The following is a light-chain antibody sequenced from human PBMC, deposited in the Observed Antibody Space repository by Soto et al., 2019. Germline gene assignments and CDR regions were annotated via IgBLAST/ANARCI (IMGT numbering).Light chain of an antibody. V-gene: IGLV3-25*02. CDR1: ALTKQY. CDR2: QDT. Sequence: SYELTQPPSVSMSPGQTARITCSGDALTKQYAYWYQQRPGQAPVLVIYQDTERPSGIPARFSGSNSGTTVTLTISGVQAEDEADYYCQSADSGGTSVLFGGGTKVTVL. CDR3: QSADSGGTSVL. J-gene: IGLJ2*01.